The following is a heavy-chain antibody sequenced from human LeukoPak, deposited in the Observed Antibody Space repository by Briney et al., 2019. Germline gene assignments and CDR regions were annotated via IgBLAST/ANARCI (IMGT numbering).Heavy chain of an antibody. CDR1: GFTFSGYS. J-gene: IGHJ3*02. CDR2: ISSSGSTI. Sequence: GGSLRLSCKASGFTFSGYSMNWVRQAPGKGLEWVSYISSSGSTIYYADSVKGQFTISRDNAMNSLYLQMNSLRAEDTAVYYCARSRATYAFDIWGQGAMVTVSS. CDR3: ARSRATYAFDI. D-gene: IGHD5-12*01. V-gene: IGHV3-48*01.